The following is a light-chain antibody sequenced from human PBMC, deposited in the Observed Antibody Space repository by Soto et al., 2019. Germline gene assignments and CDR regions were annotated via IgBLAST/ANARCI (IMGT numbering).Light chain of an antibody. CDR3: QQYNSYSKT. J-gene: IGKJ2*01. V-gene: IGKV1-5*01. CDR1: QSISSW. Sequence: DMQMTQSPSPMSATAGARVTITCRASQSISSWLAWYQKKPGKAPKLLIYDASSLESGVPLRFRGSGSGTEVTLTISSLLPDDFSTYYGQQYNSYSKTFCQGTKLEIK. CDR2: DAS.